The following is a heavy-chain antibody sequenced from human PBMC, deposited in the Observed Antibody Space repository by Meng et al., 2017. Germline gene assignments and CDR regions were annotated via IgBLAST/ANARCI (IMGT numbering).Heavy chain of an antibody. D-gene: IGHD5-18*01. V-gene: IGHV3-30*13. Sequence: GESLKISCAASGFTFSSYGMHWVRQAPGKGLEWVAVISYVGRKKYYEDSGKGRLTISRDNSKNQLYLQMNSLRAEDTAVYYCAREGGGYSYENLLDYWGQGTLVTVSS. J-gene: IGHJ4*02. CDR1: GFTFSSYG. CDR3: AREGGGYSYENLLDY. CDR2: ISYVGRKK.